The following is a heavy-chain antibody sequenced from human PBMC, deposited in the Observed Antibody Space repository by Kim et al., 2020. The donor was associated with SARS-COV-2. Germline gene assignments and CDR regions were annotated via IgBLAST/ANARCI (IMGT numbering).Heavy chain of an antibody. V-gene: IGHV3-74*01. CDR3: ARVGHLGADYWGAQLYYFDY. J-gene: IGHJ4*02. CDR1: GFTFSRSW. Sequence: GGSLRLSCAASGFTFSRSWMHWVRQAPGKGLVWVSRINSDGSSTSYADSVKGRFTISRDNAKNTLYMQMNSLRAEDTAVYYCARVGHLGADYWGAQLYYFDYRGQRTLGTVSS. D-gene: IGHD7-27*01. CDR2: INSDGSST.